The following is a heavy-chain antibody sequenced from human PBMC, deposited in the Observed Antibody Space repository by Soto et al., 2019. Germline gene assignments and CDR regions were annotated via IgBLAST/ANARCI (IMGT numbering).Heavy chain of an antibody. CDR3: TRVAYDALTGTYKGNWFDP. J-gene: IGHJ5*02. D-gene: IGHD3-9*01. CDR2: INRDGSST. Sequence: EEQLVQSGGGLGQPGGSLRLSCAASGFTFSEHWMYWVRQAPGTGLVWVAHINRDGSSTNYADAVKGRFAISRDNAKNTLYLQMNSLRAEDTAMYYCTRVAYDALTGTYKGNWFDPWGQGTLVTVSS. CDR1: GFTFSEHW. V-gene: IGHV3-74*01.